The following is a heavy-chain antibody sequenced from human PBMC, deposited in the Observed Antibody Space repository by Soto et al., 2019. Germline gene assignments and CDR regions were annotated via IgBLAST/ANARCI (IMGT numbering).Heavy chain of an antibody. CDR3: ARLSGSSSWPAIKNYYYYYMDV. CDR1: GYSFTSYW. J-gene: IGHJ6*03. D-gene: IGHD6-13*01. Sequence: PGESLKISCKGSGYSFTSYWIGWVRQMPGKGLEWMGIIYPGDSDTRYSPSFQGQVTISADKSISTAYLQWSSLKASDTAMYYCARLSGSSSWPAIKNYYYYYMDVWGKGTTVTVSS. V-gene: IGHV5-51*01. CDR2: IYPGDSDT.